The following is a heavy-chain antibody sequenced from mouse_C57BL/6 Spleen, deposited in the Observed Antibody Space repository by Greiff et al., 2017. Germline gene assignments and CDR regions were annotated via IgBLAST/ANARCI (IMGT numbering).Heavy chain of an antibody. D-gene: IGHD1-1*01. Sequence: QVQLQQPGAELVKPGASVKMSCKASGYTFTSSWITWVKQRPGQGLEWIGDIYPGSGSTNYNEKFKRKATLTVDTSSSPAYMQLSSLTSEDSAVFYCARDYCIYFDYWGQGTTLTVSS. V-gene: IGHV1-55*01. CDR2: IYPGSGST. CDR1: GYTFTSSW. J-gene: IGHJ2*01. CDR3: ARDYCIYFDY.